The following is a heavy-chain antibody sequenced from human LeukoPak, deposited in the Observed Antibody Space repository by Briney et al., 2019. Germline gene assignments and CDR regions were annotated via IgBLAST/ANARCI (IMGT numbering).Heavy chain of an antibody. CDR2: ISYDGSNK. CDR3: AKDSSRRGYSYGHVDY. D-gene: IGHD5-18*01. V-gene: IGHV3-30*18. Sequence: GGSLRLSCAASGFTFSSYGMHWVRQAPGKGLEWVAVISYDGSNKYYADSVKGRFTISRDNSKNTLYLQMNSLGAEDTAVYYCAKDSSRRGYSYGHVDYWGQGTLVTVSS. J-gene: IGHJ4*02. CDR1: GFTFSSYG.